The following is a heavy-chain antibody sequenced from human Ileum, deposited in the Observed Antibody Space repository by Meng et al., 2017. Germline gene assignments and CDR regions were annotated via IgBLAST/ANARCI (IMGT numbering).Heavy chain of an antibody. CDR3: AQKGDFDN. CDR2: ITSDGSHK. CDR1: GFTLNTFG. Sequence: QVQLVESGGGVVKPGGVLRLSCAASGFTLNTFGLHWVRQAPGTGLEWLSIITSDGSHKCYGDSVKGRFTISRDNSKNMLYLQMNSLRPEDTAVYYCAQKGDFDNWGQGTLVTVSS. J-gene: IGHJ4*02. V-gene: IGHV3-30*03.